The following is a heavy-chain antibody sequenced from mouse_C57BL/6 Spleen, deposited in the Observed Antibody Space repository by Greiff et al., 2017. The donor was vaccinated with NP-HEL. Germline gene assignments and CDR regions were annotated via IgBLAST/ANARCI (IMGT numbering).Heavy chain of an antibody. Sequence: EVKLEESGGDLVKPGGSLKLSCAASGFTFSSYGMSWVRQTPDKRLEWVATISSGGSYTYYPDSVKGRFTISRDNAKNTLYLQMSSLKSEDTAMYYCARHESNYLFDYWGQGTTLTVSS. CDR3: ARHESNYLFDY. CDR1: GFTFSSYG. CDR2: ISSGGSYT. D-gene: IGHD2-5*01. J-gene: IGHJ2*01. V-gene: IGHV5-6*02.